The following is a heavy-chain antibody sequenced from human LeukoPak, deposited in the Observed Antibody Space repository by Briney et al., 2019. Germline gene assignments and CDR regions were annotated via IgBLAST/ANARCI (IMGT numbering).Heavy chain of an antibody. CDR2: IIPIFGTA. CDR1: GGTFSSYA. D-gene: IGHD3-22*01. V-gene: IGHV1-69*05. CDR3: APYYYDSSGVPNWFDP. Sequence: SVKVSCKASGGTFSSYAISWVRQAPGQGLEWMGGIIPIFGTANYAQKFQGRVTITTDKSTSTAYMELSSLRSEDTAVYYCAPYYYDSSGVPNWFDPWGQGTLVTLSS. J-gene: IGHJ5*02.